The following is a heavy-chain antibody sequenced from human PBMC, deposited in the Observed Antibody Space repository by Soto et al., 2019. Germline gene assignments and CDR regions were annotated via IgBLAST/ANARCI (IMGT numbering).Heavy chain of an antibody. CDR3: ARLSPYDSGSYSFRYNWFHP. D-gene: IGHD3-10*01. CDR1: GGTFSTSA. V-gene: IGHV1-69*13. J-gene: IGHJ5*02. Sequence: SVKVSCKASGGTFSTSAISWVRQAPGQGLEWMGGIMPIFRTPDYAQKFQARVTITADESTSTAYMELSGLRSDDTAVYYCARLSPYDSGSYSFRYNWFHPWGQGTLVTVSS. CDR2: IMPIFRTP.